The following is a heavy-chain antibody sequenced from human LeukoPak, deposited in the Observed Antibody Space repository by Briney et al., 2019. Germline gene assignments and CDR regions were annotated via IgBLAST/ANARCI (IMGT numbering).Heavy chain of an antibody. CDR2: INPNSGDT. Sequence: ASVKVSCKASGYTFTGYYMHWVRQAPGQGLEWMGWINPNSGDTNYAQKLQGRVTMTTDTSTSTAYMELRSLRSDDTAVYYCARDLGAMVPGYWGQGTLVTVSS. CDR1: GYTFTGYY. V-gene: IGHV1-2*02. D-gene: IGHD3-10*01. CDR3: ARDLGAMVPGY. J-gene: IGHJ4*02.